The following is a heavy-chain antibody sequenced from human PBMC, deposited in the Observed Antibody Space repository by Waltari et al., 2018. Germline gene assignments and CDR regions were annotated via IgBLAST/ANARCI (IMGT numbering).Heavy chain of an antibody. CDR3: ASFGFDYDDAFDI. D-gene: IGHD3-9*01. V-gene: IGHV4-39*01. Sequence: QLQLQESGPGLVKPSETLSLTCTVSGGSISSSSYYWGWIRQPPGKGLEWIGSIYYSGSTYYNPSLKSRVTISVDTSKTQFSLKLSSVTAADTAVYYCASFGFDYDDAFDIWGQGTMVTVSS. J-gene: IGHJ3*02. CDR1: GGSISSSSYY. CDR2: IYYSGST.